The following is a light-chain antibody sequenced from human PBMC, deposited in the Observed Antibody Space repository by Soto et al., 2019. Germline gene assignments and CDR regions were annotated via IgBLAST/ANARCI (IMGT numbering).Light chain of an antibody. J-gene: IGLJ2*01. CDR1: SSDVGGSKY. V-gene: IGLV2-8*01. CDR2: EVS. Sequence: QSALTQPPSASGSPGQSVTISCTGTSSDVGGSKYVSWYQQYPGKAPKLIIYEVSERPSGVPDRFSGSKSGNTASLTVSGLQAEDEAHYYCATWDDSPRDVVFGGGTKLTVL. CDR3: ATWDDSPRDVV.